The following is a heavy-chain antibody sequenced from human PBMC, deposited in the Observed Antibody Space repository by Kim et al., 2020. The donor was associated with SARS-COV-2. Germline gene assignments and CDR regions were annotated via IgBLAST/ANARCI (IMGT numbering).Heavy chain of an antibody. V-gene: IGHV3-7*01. CDR1: GFTFSSYW. D-gene: IGHD6-19*01. CDR3: VRDGDLYSSGKDAFDI. CDR2: IKQDGNQK. Sequence: AGSLRLSCAASGFTFSSYWMTWVRQAPGKGLEWVANIKQDGNQKYYVDSVKGRFTISRDNAKNSLYLQMNSLRAEDTAVYYCVRDGDLYSSGKDAFDIWGQGTMVTVSS. J-gene: IGHJ3*02.